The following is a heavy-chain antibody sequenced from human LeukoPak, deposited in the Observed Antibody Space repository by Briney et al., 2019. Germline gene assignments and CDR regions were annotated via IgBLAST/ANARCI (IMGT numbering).Heavy chain of an antibody. CDR1: GGSISSHY. D-gene: IGHD3-9*01. V-gene: IGHV4-59*08. Sequence: SETLSLTCTVSGGSISSHYWSWIRQPPGKGLEWIGNIYDSGSTNYNPSLKSRATVSVDTSKNQFSLKLSSVTAAHTAVYHCARSSNYDILTGYPYYFDYWGQGTLVTVSS. CDR3: ARSSNYDILTGYPYYFDY. CDR2: IYDSGST. J-gene: IGHJ4*02.